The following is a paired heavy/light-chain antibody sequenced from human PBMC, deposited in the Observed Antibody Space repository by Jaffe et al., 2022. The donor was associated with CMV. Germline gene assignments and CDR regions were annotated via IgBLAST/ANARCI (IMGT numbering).Light chain of an antibody. CDR1: QSVSNY. V-gene: IGKV3-11*01. J-gene: IGKJ1*01. Sequence: EIVLTQSPATLSLSPGERATLSCRASQSVSNYLSWYQQKPGQAPRLLIYDASNRATGIPARFSGSGSGTDFTLTISSLEPEDFALYYCQQRSNWPPWTFGQGTKVEIK. CDR3: QQRSNWPPWT. CDR2: DAS.
Heavy chain of an antibody. CDR1: GFTFSSYS. J-gene: IGHJ4*02. Sequence: EVQLVESGGGLVQPGGSLRLSCAASGFTFSSYSMNWVRQAPGKGLEWISYISGSSTTIYYVDSVKGRFTVSRDNAKNSLYLQMNSLRDEDTAVYYCSRNMGDYAGFATDYWGQGTLVTVSS. CDR3: SRNMGDYAGFATDY. V-gene: IGHV3-48*02. CDR2: ISGSSTTI. D-gene: IGHD3-10*01.